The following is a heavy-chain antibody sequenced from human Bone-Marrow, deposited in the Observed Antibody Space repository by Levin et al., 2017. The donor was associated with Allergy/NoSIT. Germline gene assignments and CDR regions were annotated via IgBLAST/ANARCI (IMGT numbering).Heavy chain of an antibody. CDR1: GDSVPTNTYH. D-gene: IGHD2-15*01. Sequence: SQTLSLTCIVSGDSVPTNTYHWAWIRQAPGKAPEWIGSLHYTGTPNYHPSLQSRVTISVDTSKNEFSLRLTSVTVADTAVYFCARDGYCSSVTCGPYGMGVWGQGTTVIVSS. V-gene: IGHV4-39*01. J-gene: IGHJ6*01. CDR2: LHYTGTP. CDR3: ARDGYCSSVTCGPYGMGV.